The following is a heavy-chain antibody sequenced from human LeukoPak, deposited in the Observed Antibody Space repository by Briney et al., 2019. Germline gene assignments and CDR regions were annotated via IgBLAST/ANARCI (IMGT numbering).Heavy chain of an antibody. J-gene: IGHJ4*02. Sequence: PGGSLRLSCAASGFTVSSNYMSWVRQAPGKGLEWVSVIYSGGTTFYADSVKGRFTISRDDSKNTLYLQMNSLRAEDTAVYYCAPSPCSGDSCYRFDFWGQGTQVTVSS. CDR1: GFTVSSNY. V-gene: IGHV3-53*01. CDR2: IYSGGTT. CDR3: APSPCSGDSCYRFDF. D-gene: IGHD2-15*01.